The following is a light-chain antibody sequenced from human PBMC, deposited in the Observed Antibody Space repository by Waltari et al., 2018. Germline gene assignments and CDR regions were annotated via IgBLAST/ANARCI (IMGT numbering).Light chain of an antibody. V-gene: IGLV2-23*02. J-gene: IGLJ1*01. CDR1: SSDVGNYNL. Sequence: QSGLAQPASASGSPGQSITITCTGTSSDVGNYNLATWYQPRPGKAPRLLIYEVTKRAPGTSDRFSASKSGNTASLSISGLQAQEDEADYYCCSYVGLGTYVFGTGTKVTV. CDR2: EVT. CDR3: CSYVGLGTYV.